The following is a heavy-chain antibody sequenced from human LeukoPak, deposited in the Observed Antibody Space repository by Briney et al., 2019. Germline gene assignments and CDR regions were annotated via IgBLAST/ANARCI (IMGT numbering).Heavy chain of an antibody. V-gene: IGHV3-11*04. D-gene: IGHD2-2*01. CDR1: GFTFSDFY. J-gene: IGHJ6*02. CDR2: ISSSGKTM. CDR3: ARDGGYCSSTSCYYPYYYYGMDV. Sequence: GGSLRLSCAASGFTFSDFYMSWIRQAPGKGLDWVSYISSSGKTMYYADSVKGRFTISRDNSKNSLYLQMNSLRTEDTAVYYCARDGGYCSSTSCYYPYYYYGMDVWGQGTTVTVSS.